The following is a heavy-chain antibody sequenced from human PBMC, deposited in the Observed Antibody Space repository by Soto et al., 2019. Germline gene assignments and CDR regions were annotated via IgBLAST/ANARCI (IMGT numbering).Heavy chain of an antibody. CDR2: ISGSGGST. CDR3: AKDSSGWYYNWFDP. D-gene: IGHD6-19*01. Sequence: GESLRLSCAASGFTFSSYAMSWVRQAPGKGLEWVSAISGSGGSTYYADSVKGRFTISRDNSKNTLYLQMNSLRAEDTAVYYCAKDSSGWYYNWFDPWGQGTLVTVSS. J-gene: IGHJ5*02. CDR1: GFTFSSYA. V-gene: IGHV3-23*01.